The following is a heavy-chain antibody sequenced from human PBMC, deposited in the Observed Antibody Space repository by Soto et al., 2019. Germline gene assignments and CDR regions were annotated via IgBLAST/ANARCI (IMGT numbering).Heavy chain of an antibody. CDR1: GFPFSGYA. CDR2: IIGSGGST. Sequence: GGSLRLSCVASGFPFSGYAMNWVRQSPGKGLEWVCDIIGSGGSTYYADSVKGRFTISRDNSKSTLYLQMNSLRAEDTALYYCAKGRSYYYYYGVDVWGQGTTVTVSS. J-gene: IGHJ6*02. V-gene: IGHV3-23*01. CDR3: AKGRSYYYYYGVDV.